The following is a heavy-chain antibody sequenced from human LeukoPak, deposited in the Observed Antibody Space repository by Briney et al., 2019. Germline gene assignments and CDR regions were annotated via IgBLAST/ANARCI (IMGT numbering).Heavy chain of an antibody. CDR2: ISGSGGST. D-gene: IGHD4-17*01. CDR1: GFTFSSYA. CDR3: AKGPGLFYGDYVRYFDY. Sequence: GGSLRLSCAASGFTFSSYAMSWVRQAPGKGLEWVSAISGSGGSTYYADSVKGRFTISRDNSKNTLYLQMNSLRAEDTAVYYCAKGPGLFYGDYVRYFDYWGQGTLVTASS. J-gene: IGHJ4*02. V-gene: IGHV3-23*01.